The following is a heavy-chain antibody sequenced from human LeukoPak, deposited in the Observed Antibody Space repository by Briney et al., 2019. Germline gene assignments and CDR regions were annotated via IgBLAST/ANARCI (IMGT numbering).Heavy chain of an antibody. CDR2: IKQDGSEK. D-gene: IGHD6-19*01. V-gene: IGHV3-7*01. J-gene: IGHJ4*02. CDR3: ARARRGRAVAGIFDY. CDR1: GFTFSSYW. Sequence: GGSLRLSCAASGFTFSSYWMSWVRQAPGKGLEWVANIKQDGSEKYYVDSVKGRFTISRDNAKNSLYLQMNSLRAEDTAVYYCARARRGRAVAGIFDYWSQGTLVTVSS.